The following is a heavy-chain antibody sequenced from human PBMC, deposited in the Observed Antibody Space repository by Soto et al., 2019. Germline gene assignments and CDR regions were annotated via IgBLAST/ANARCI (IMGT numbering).Heavy chain of an antibody. CDR1: GFTFSSYE. Sequence: GSLRLSCAASGFTFSSYEMNWVRQAPGKGLEWVSYISSSGSTIYYADSVKGRFTISRDNAKNSLYLQMNSLRAEDTAVYYCARGGGYSSSWYPGYYFDYWGQGTLVTVSS. J-gene: IGHJ4*02. V-gene: IGHV3-48*03. CDR2: ISSSGSTI. D-gene: IGHD6-13*01. CDR3: ARGGGYSSSWYPGYYFDY.